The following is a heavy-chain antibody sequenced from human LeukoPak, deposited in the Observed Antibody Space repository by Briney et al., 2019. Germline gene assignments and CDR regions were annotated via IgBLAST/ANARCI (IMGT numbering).Heavy chain of an antibody. D-gene: IGHD3-3*01. CDR1: GGSISSYY. Sequence: SETLSLTCTVSGGSISSYYWSWIRQPPGEGLEWIGYIYYSGSTNYNPSLKSRVTISVDTSKNQFSLKLSSVTAADTAVYYCARGTIFGVAIMDYWGQGTLVTVSS. J-gene: IGHJ4*02. V-gene: IGHV4-59*01. CDR2: IYYSGST. CDR3: ARGTIFGVAIMDY.